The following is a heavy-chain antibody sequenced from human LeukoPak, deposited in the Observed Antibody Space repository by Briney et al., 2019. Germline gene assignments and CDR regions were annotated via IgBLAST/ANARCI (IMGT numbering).Heavy chain of an antibody. CDR3: AGTQGAGYFDY. D-gene: IGHD1-1*01. CDR2: IYTSGST. Sequence: SETLSLTCTVSDGSISNYYWNWLRQPPGKGLEWIGYIYTSGSTNYNTSLKSRATISVDTSENQFSLKLSSVTAADTAVYYCAGTQGAGYFDYWGQGTLVTVSS. J-gene: IGHJ4*02. CDR1: DGSISNYY. V-gene: IGHV4-4*09.